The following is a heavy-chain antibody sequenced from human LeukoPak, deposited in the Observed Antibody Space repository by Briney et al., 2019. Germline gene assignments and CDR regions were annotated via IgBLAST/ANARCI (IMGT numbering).Heavy chain of an antibody. CDR1: GFIFRTYG. CDR3: AKRADYYDSSRALYDAFDL. Sequence: AGGSLRLSCAASGFIFRTYGMHWVRQAPGKGLEWVTFIRYDGSDKYYADSVKGRFTISRDSSKNTLFLQMNSLRVEDTAVYYCAKRADYYDSSRALYDAFDLWGQGTMVTVSS. D-gene: IGHD3-16*01. V-gene: IGHV3-30*02. J-gene: IGHJ3*01. CDR2: IRYDGSDK.